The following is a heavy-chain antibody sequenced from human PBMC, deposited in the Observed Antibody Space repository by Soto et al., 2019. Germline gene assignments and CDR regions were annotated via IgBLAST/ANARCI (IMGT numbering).Heavy chain of an antibody. J-gene: IGHJ5*02. V-gene: IGHV3-23*01. Sequence: EVQLLESGGGLVQPGGSLRLSCAASGFTFSSYAMSWVRQAPGKGLEWVSAISGSGGSTYYADSVKGRFSISRDNSKNTLYLQMNSLRAEDTAVYYCAKGCLRYSSGCTWGQGTLVTVSS. CDR3: AKGCLRYSSGCT. CDR2: ISGSGGST. CDR1: GFTFSSYA. D-gene: IGHD6-19*01.